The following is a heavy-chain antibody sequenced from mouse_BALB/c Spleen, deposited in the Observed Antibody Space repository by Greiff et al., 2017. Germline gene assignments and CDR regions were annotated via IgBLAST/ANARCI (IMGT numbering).Heavy chain of an antibody. CDR3: ARDRGLRGGVYYAMDY. J-gene: IGHJ4*01. Sequence: EVQGVESGGGLVKPGGSLKLSCAASGFTFSDYYMYWVRQTPEKRLEWVATISDGGSYTYYPDSVKGRFTISRDNAKNNLYLQMSSLKSEDTAMYYCARDRGLRGGVYYAMDYWGQGTSVTVSS. D-gene: IGHD1-1*01. CDR1: GFTFSDYY. V-gene: IGHV5-4*02. CDR2: ISDGGSYT.